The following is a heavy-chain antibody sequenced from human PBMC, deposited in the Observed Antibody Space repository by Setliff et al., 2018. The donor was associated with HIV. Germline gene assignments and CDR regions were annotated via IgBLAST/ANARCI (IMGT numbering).Heavy chain of an antibody. D-gene: IGHD1-26*01. J-gene: IGHJ4*02. V-gene: IGHV3-21*01. CDR2: ISSSGSYI. CDR1: GFTFITST. CDR3: AAVFTGEPGRSLDY. Sequence: KPGGSLRLPCAVSGFTFITSTMNWVRQAPGKGLEWVASISSSGSYIHFADSVKGRFTISRDNAKNSQYLLMSDLRAEDTAVYYCAAVFTGEPGRSLDYWGQGTPVTVSS.